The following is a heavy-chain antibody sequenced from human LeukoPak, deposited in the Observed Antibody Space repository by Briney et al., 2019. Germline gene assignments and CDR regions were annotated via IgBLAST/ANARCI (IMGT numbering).Heavy chain of an antibody. Sequence: GGSLRLSCAASGFTFSSYWMTWVRQAPGKGLEWVANIKKDGSEKYYVDSVKGRFTISRDNAKNSLYLQMNSLRAEDTAVYYCARGRPRYNDSSGYSDYWGQGTQVTVSS. CDR3: ARGRPRYNDSSGYSDY. CDR1: GFTFSSYW. D-gene: IGHD3-22*01. CDR2: IKKDGSEK. J-gene: IGHJ4*02. V-gene: IGHV3-7*01.